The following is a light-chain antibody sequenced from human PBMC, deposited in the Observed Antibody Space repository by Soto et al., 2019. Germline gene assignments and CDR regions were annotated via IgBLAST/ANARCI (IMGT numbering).Light chain of an antibody. CDR1: QTINNY. CDR3: QQSSPARA. CDR2: TAS. Sequence: DIQMTQSPSSLSASVGDRVTITCRASQTINNYLNWYQQKPGKAPKLLIYTASSLQSGVPSRFSGSGSGTDFTLTISSLQPEDFATYYCQQSSPARAFGQGTKVEI. J-gene: IGKJ1*01. V-gene: IGKV1-39*01.